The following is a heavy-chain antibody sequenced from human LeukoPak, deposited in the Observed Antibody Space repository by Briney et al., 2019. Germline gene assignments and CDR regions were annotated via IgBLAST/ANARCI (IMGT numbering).Heavy chain of an antibody. D-gene: IGHD6-19*01. CDR3: ASPPEEAVAGPDALHY. CDR2: IIPIFGTA. J-gene: IGHJ4*02. Sequence: GASVKVSCKASGGTFSSYAISWVRQAPGQGLEWMGGIIPIFGTANYAQKFQGRVTITADESTSTAYMELSSLRSEDTAVYYCASPPEEAVAGPDALHYWGQGTLVTVSS. CDR1: GGTFSSYA. V-gene: IGHV1-69*13.